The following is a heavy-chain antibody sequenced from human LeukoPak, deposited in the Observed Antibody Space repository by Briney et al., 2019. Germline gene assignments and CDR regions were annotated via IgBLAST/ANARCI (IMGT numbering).Heavy chain of an antibody. J-gene: IGHJ3*02. CDR2: IYYSGST. Sequence: SETLSLTCTVSGGSISSYYWSWNRQPPGTGLEWIGYIYYSGSTNYNPSLKSRVTISVDTSKNQFSLKLSSVTAADTAVYYCARVAGQQLVRAFDIWGQGTMVTVSS. CDR3: ARVAGQQLVRAFDI. CDR1: GGSISSYY. D-gene: IGHD6-13*01. V-gene: IGHV4-59*01.